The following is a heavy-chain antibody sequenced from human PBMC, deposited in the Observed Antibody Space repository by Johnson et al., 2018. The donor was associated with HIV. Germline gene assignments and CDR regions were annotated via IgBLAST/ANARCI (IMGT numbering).Heavy chain of an antibody. D-gene: IGHD4-17*01. CDR3: ARPAVITTVTKTPWAFDI. CDR2: MWYDGSNR. Sequence: QVQLVESGGGVVQPGRSLRLSCAASGFTFSTYGMHWVRQAPGKGLEWVAVMWYDGSNRYYTDSVKGRFTISRDNSKNTLYLQMNSLRAEDTAIYYWARPAVITTVTKTPWAFDIWGQGTMVTVSS. J-gene: IGHJ3*02. CDR1: GFTFSTYG. V-gene: IGHV3-30*19.